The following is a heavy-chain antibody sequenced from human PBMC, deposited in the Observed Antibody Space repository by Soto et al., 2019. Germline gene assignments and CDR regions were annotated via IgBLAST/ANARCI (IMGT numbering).Heavy chain of an antibody. V-gene: IGHV1-3*01. J-gene: IGHJ4*02. CDR3: ARGRRTCTEKTCYTDLDF. Sequence: QVHLVQSGAEVKTPGASVTISCKASGYTFSDYGIHWIRQAPGQRPEWLGWILCLNDRKEYSQKFQGRISLTRDISASTAYMGLSRLRSEDTAVYYCARGRRTCTEKTCYTDLDFWGQGSLVSVSS. CDR1: GYTFSDYG. CDR2: ILCLNDRK. D-gene: IGHD2-2*02.